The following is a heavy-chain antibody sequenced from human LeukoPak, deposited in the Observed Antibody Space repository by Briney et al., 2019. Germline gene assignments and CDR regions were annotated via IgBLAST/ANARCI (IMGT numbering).Heavy chain of an antibody. Sequence: SETLSLTCTVSGYSIRSGYYWSWIRQPPGKGLEWIGYIHYSGSTNYNPSLKSRVTISVDTSKNQFSLNLSSVTAADTAVYYCARSPDYAYVWGSYRPPRFDYWGQGSLVIVSS. CDR1: GYSIRSGYY. CDR3: ARSPDYAYVWGSYRPPRFDY. J-gene: IGHJ4*02. CDR2: IHYSGST. D-gene: IGHD3-16*02. V-gene: IGHV4-61*01.